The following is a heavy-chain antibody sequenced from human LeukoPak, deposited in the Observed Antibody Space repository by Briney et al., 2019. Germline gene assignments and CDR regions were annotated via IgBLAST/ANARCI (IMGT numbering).Heavy chain of an antibody. D-gene: IGHD1-26*01. V-gene: IGHV6-1*01. CDR1: GDSVSSNSAA. Sequence: SQTLSLTCAISGDSVSSNSAAWNWIRQSPSIRLEWLGRTYYRSEWSNDYVVSVKSRITINPDTSKNQFSLQLNPVTPEDTAVYYCARGFLTYYDTFDIWGQETVVTVSP. CDR2: TYYRSEWSN. CDR3: ARGFLTYYDTFDI. J-gene: IGHJ3*02.